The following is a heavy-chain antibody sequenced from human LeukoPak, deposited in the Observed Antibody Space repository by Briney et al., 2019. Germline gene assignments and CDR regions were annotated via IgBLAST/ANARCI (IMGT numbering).Heavy chain of an antibody. D-gene: IGHD4/OR15-4a*01. CDR2: MNPNSGNT. Sequence: ASVKVSCKASGYTFTSYDISWVRQATGQGLEWMGWMNPNSGNTGYAQKFQGRVTMTRGTSISTAYMELSRLRSDDTAVYYCARGRAPGIHYYMDVWGKGTTVTISS. CDR3: ARGRAPGIHYYMDV. J-gene: IGHJ6*03. V-gene: IGHV1-8*02. CDR1: GYTFTSYD.